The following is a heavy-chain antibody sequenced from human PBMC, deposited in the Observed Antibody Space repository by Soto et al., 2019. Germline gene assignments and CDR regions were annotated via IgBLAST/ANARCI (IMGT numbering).Heavy chain of an antibody. J-gene: IGHJ5*02. D-gene: IGHD3-3*01. V-gene: IGHV4-34*01. CDR3: ARGYFGYITIFGKQNNWFDP. CDR2: INHSGST. CDR1: GGSFSGYY. Sequence: SETLSLTCAVYGGSFSGYYWSWIRQPPGKGLEWIGEINHSGSTNYNPSLKSRVTISLDTSKNQFSLKLSSVTAADTAVYYCARGYFGYITIFGKQNNWFDPWGQGTLVTVSS.